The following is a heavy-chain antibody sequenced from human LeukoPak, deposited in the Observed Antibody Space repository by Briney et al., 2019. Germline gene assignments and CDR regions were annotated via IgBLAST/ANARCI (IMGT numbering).Heavy chain of an antibody. Sequence: SETLSLTCAVYGGSFSGYYWSWIRQPLGKGLEWIGEINHSGSTNYNPSLKSRVTISVDTSKNQFSLKLSSVTAADTAVYYCARDLGPIPYYYYGMDVWGQGTTVTVSS. CDR1: GGSFSGYY. CDR3: ARDLGPIPYYYYGMDV. D-gene: IGHD3-16*01. CDR2: INHSGST. J-gene: IGHJ6*02. V-gene: IGHV4-34*01.